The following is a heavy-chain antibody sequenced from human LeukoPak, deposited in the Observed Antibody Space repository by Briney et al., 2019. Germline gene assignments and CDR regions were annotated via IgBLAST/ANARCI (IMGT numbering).Heavy chain of an antibody. CDR1: GGTFSSYA. Sequence: ASVKVSCKASGGTFSSYAISWVRQAPGQGLEWMGRIIPILGIANYAQKFQGRVTITADKSTSTAYMELSSLRSEDTAVYYCARDLTHVVVVAADPYFDYWGQGTLVTVSS. CDR2: IIPILGIA. V-gene: IGHV1-69*04. J-gene: IGHJ4*02. CDR3: ARDLTHVVVVAADPYFDY. D-gene: IGHD2-15*01.